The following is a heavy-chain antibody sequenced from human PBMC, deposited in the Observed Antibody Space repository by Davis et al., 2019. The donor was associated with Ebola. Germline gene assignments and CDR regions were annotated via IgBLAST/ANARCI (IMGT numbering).Heavy chain of an antibody. V-gene: IGHV4-4*02. Sequence: MPSETLSLTCVVSGDSISSSHWWSWVRQPPGKGLEWIGEINHSGSTNYNPSLKSRVTISVDTSKNQFSLKLSSVTAADTAVYYCARLVTYCGVHCYTFDYWGQGTLVTVSS. J-gene: IGHJ4*02. CDR1: GDSISSSHW. D-gene: IGHD2-21*02. CDR2: INHSGST. CDR3: ARLVTYCGVHCYTFDY.